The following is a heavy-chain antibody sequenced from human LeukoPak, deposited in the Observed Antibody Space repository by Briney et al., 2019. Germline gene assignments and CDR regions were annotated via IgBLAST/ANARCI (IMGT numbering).Heavy chain of an antibody. CDR1: GYNFNDYY. Sequence: GASVKVSCKASGYNFNDYYLHWVRQAPGQGLEWMGWINPKNGGTYYAEEFQGRVTMTRDTSITTVYMELSRLRSDDTAIYYCATDITALDYWGQGTLVTVSS. V-gene: IGHV1-2*02. J-gene: IGHJ4*02. CDR3: ATDITALDY. CDR2: INPKNGGT. D-gene: IGHD3-10*01.